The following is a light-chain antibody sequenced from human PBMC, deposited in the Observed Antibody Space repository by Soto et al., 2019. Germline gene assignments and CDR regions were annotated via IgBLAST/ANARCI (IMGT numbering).Light chain of an antibody. Sequence: EIVMTQSPATLSVSPGETATLSCRASQSITSELAWYQQKPGQPPRLLIYGASTRATGVPARFTGSGSGSEFTLTISGLQYEDFAVYYCQQGHNWPLTFGQGTRLEI. CDR2: GAS. CDR1: QSITSE. CDR3: QQGHNWPLT. V-gene: IGKV3-15*01. J-gene: IGKJ2*01.